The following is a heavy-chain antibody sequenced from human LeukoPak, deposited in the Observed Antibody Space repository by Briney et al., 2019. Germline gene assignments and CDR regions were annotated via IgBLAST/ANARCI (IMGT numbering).Heavy chain of an antibody. CDR3: ATSTVGASVIFDY. CDR1: GYTFTDYY. CDR2: VDPEDGET. V-gene: IGHV1-69-2*01. D-gene: IGHD1-26*01. J-gene: IGHJ4*02. Sequence: ASVKISCKVSGYTFTDYYMHWVQQAPGKGLEWMGLVDPEDGETIYAEKFQGRVTIPADTSTDTAYMELSSLRSEDTAVYYCATSTVGASVIFDYWGQGTLVTVSS.